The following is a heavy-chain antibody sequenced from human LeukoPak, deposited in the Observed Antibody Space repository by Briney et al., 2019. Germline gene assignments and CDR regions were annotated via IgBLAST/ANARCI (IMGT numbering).Heavy chain of an antibody. CDR3: ARWGGRKSLEYCSSTSCYNSRSFDY. J-gene: IGHJ4*02. CDR2: INHSGST. V-gene: IGHV4-34*01. D-gene: IGHD2-2*02. CDR1: GGAFSGYY. Sequence: PSETLSLTCAVDGGAFSGYYWGWIRQPPGKGLEGIGEINHSGSTNSTPSRKRRVTISLDTSNNQFSLKLRSVTTAATAVYYCARWGGRKSLEYCSSTSCYNSRSFDYWGQGTLVTVSS.